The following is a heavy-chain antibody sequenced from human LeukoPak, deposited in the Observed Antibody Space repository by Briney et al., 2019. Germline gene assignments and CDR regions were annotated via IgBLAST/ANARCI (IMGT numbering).Heavy chain of an antibody. CDR1: GGTFRSFA. V-gene: IGHV1-69*13. CDR3: ARALRYYSDSSGYAFDY. J-gene: IGHJ4*02. CDR2: IIPIFRTA. Sequence: ASVKVSCKASGGTFRSFAISWVRQAPGQGLEWMGGIIPIFRTANYAQKFQGRVTITADESTSTAYMELSGLRSEDTAVYYCARALRYYSDSSGYAFDYWGQGTLVTVSS. D-gene: IGHD3-22*01.